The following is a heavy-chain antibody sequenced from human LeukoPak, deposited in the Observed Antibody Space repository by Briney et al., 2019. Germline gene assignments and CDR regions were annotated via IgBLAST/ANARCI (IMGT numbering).Heavy chain of an antibody. CDR2: INHSGST. D-gene: IGHD3-16*02. CDR1: GGSFSGYY. J-gene: IGHJ4*02. V-gene: IGHV4-34*01. Sequence: SETLSLTCAVYGGSFSGYYWSWIHQPPGKGLEWIGEINHSGSTNYNPSLKSRVTISVDTSKNQFSLKLSSVTAADTAVYYCARGPRYDYVWGSYRPFDYWGQGTLVTVSS. CDR3: ARGPRYDYVWGSYRPFDY.